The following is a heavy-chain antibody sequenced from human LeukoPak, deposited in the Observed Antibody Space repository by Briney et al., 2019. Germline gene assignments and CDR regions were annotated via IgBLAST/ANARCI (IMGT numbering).Heavy chain of an antibody. J-gene: IGHJ4*02. CDR1: GYTFTSYY. Sequence: ASVKVSCKASGYTFTSYYMHWVRQAPGHGLEWMGVINPSGGSTSYAQKFQGRVTMTRDTSTSTVYMELSSLRSEDTAVYYCARDLRGAVAAAGTINDEIDYWGQGTLVTVSS. D-gene: IGHD6-13*01. V-gene: IGHV1-46*01. CDR2: INPSGGST. CDR3: ARDLRGAVAAAGTINDEIDY.